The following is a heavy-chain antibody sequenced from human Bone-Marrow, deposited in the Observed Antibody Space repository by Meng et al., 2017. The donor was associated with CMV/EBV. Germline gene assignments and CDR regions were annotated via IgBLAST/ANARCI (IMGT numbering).Heavy chain of an antibody. CDR1: GFTFSSNW. V-gene: IGHV3-7*01. Sequence: GGSLRLSCAASGFTFSSNWMSWVRQAPGKGLEWVANMKQAGSEKNFVDSVKGRFTISRDIAKTSLYLQMNSLRAEDTAVYYCARANRGDHLGTWGQGTRVTVSS. J-gene: IGHJ5*02. D-gene: IGHD2-21*02. CDR3: ARANRGDHLGT. CDR2: MKQAGSEK.